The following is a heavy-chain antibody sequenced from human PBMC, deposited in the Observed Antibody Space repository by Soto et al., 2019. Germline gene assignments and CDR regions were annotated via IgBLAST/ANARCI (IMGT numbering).Heavy chain of an antibody. CDR3: ARGGIAAASYYYCYYIDV. CDR2: INHSGST. D-gene: IGHD6-13*01. V-gene: IGHV4-34*01. J-gene: IGHJ6*03. CDR1: GGSFSGYY. Sequence: SETLSLTCAVYGGSFSGYYWSWIRQPPGKGLEWIGEINHSGSTNYNPSLKSRVTISVDTSKNQFSLKLSSVTAADTAVYYCARGGIAAASYYYCYYIDVWGKGTTVTVSS.